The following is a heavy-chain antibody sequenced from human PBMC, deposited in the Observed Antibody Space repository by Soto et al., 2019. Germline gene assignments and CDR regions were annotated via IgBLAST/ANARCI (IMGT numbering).Heavy chain of an antibody. V-gene: IGHV3-53*01. Sequence: LRLSFAASGXTVSSNYMSWVRQAPGKGLEWVSVIYSGGSTYYADSVKGRFTISRDNSKNTLYLQMNSLRAEDTAVYYCARSDCGGYCYQEGGMDVWGQGTTVTVSS. CDR2: IYSGGST. D-gene: IGHD2-21*02. CDR3: ARSDCGGYCYQEGGMDV. CDR1: GXTVSSNY. J-gene: IGHJ6*02.